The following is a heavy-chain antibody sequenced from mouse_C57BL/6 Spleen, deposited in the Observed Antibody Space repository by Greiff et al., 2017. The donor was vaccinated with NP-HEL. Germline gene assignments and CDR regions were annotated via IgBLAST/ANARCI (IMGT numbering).Heavy chain of an antibody. J-gene: IGHJ3*01. CDR1: GYTFTSYW. CDR3: ARKGAYYYGSSFAY. CDR2: VDPSDSYP. V-gene: IGHV1-50*01. D-gene: IGHD1-1*01. Sequence: QVHVKQPGAELVKPGASVKLSCKASGYTFTSYWMQWVKQRPGPGLAWIGAVDPSDSYPSFNQKFKGKATLTVDTSSSTAYMQLSSLTSEDSAVYYCARKGAYYYGSSFAYWGQGTLVTVSA.